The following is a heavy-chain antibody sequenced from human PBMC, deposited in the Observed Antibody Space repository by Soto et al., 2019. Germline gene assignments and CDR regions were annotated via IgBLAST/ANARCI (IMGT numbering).Heavy chain of an antibody. D-gene: IGHD1-26*01. CDR2: IKSKTDGGTT. CDR3: TTDLPWSYGALGY. V-gene: IGHV3-15*01. CDR1: GFTFDNAW. J-gene: IGHJ4*02. Sequence: EVQLVESGGGLVKPGGSLRLSCGDSGFTFDNAWMTWVRQAPGKGLEWVGRIKSKTDGGTTDYASPVKGRFTISRDDSKNTLYVQMNSLKTEDTAMYYCTTDLPWSYGALGYWGQGTLVTVSS.